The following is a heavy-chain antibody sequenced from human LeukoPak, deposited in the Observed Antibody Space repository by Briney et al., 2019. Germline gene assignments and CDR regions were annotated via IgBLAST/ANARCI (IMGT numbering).Heavy chain of an antibody. CDR3: ARDLSYGSLDY. CDR1: GFTFSTHC. J-gene: IGHJ4*02. D-gene: IGHD1-1*01. V-gene: IGHV3-33*05. CDR2: ISYDGSKQ. Sequence: GGSLRLSCAASGFTFSTHCFHWVRQDPGNGLQWVAVISYDGSKQYYADSVKGRFTICRDDSKSTVYLQMNSLRVEDTSVYYCARDLSYGSLDYGGEGALVTVST.